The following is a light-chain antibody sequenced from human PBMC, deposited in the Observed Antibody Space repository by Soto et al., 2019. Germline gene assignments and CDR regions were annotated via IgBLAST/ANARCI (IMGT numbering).Light chain of an antibody. Sequence: EVVMTQSPATVSASPGERVILSCRASQNIGSNLAWYQQRPGQAPRLLMYGASTRATETPARFSGSGSATDFTLTISSLQSEDFAVYYCQQYNNWPPYTFGQGTKLEIK. CDR2: GAS. J-gene: IGKJ2*01. CDR1: QNIGSN. V-gene: IGKV3-15*01. CDR3: QQYNNWPPYT.